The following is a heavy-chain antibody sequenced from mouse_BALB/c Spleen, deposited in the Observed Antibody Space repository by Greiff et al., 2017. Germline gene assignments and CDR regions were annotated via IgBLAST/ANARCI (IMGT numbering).Heavy chain of an antibody. CDR3: NKAYGYDGRLAY. Sequence: EVQLHQSGAELVRSGASVKLSCTASGFNIKDYYMHWVKQRPEQGLEWIGWIDPENGDTEYAPKFQGKATMTADTSSNTAYLQLSSLTSEDTAVYYCNKAYGYDGRLAYWGQGTLVTVSA. CDR2: IDPENGDT. D-gene: IGHD2-2*01. CDR1: GFNIKDYY. J-gene: IGHJ3*01. V-gene: IGHV14-4*02.